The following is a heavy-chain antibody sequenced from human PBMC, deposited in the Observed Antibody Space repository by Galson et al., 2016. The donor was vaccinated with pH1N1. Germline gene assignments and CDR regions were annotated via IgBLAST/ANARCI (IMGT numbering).Heavy chain of an antibody. Sequence: CKASGYTFTSNAMNWVRQAPGQGLEWMGWINTNTGNPTYAQGFTGRFVFSLDTSVSIAYLQISSLKAEDTAVYYCARSYCSSTNCYGGSYYFYGMDVWGQGTTATVSS. CDR3: ARSYCSSTNCYGGSYYFYGMDV. CDR1: GYTFTSNA. D-gene: IGHD2-2*01. V-gene: IGHV7-4-1*04. J-gene: IGHJ6*02. CDR2: INTNTGNP.